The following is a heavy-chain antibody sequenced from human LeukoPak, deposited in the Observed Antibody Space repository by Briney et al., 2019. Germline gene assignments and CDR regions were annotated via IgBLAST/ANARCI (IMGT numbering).Heavy chain of an antibody. V-gene: IGHV5-51*01. D-gene: IGHD1-1*01. J-gene: IGHJ4*02. Sequence: GESLKISCKASEYPFTSYWIGWVRQMPGKGLEWMGLIYPGDSDTRYSPSFQGQVTISVDKSITTAYLQWSSLKASDTAIYYCVRRNWNDLYIDYWGQGTLVTVSS. CDR2: IYPGDSDT. CDR1: EYPFTSYW. CDR3: VRRNWNDLYIDY.